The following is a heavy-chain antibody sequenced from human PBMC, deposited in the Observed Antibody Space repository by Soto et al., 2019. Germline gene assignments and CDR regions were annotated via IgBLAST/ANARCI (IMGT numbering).Heavy chain of an antibody. D-gene: IGHD3-3*01. CDR1: GYTFTAFY. Sequence: QVQLVQSGAEVKKPGTSVKVSCKTSGYTFTAFYIHCVRQAPGQGLEWLGWINANAGDSKSPHMFQGSVILTKETSNNTAYLKLTGLTAADAAVYFCARSAFGVTQGIGRAFAVWGPGTIVDVS. CDR2: INANAGDS. V-gene: IGHV1-2*04. CDR3: ARSAFGVTQGIGRAFAV. J-gene: IGHJ3*01.